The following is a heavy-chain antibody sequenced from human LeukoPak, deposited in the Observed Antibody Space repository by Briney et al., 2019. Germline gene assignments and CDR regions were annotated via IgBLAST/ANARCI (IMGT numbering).Heavy chain of an antibody. CDR1: GFTFSYYA. J-gene: IGHJ4*02. CDR3: AKGPTYDSLPYYFDF. V-gene: IGHV3-64D*09. D-gene: IGHD3-22*01. CDR2: ISSNGGST. Sequence: GGSLRLSCSASGFTFSYYAMHWVRQAAGKGLEFVSGISSNGGSTYYADSLKGRFTVSRDNSNNTLYLQMSSLRAEDTAIYYCAKGPTYDSLPYYFDFWGQGTLVTVSS.